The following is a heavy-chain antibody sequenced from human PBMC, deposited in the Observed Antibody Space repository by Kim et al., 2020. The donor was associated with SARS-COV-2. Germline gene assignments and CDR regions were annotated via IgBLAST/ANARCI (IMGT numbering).Heavy chain of an antibody. CDR2: NT. CDR3: AKGVRGARWVK. Sequence: NTSAADYVKVRFTVSRDNAKNTLFLQVNGLRAEDAAVYYCAKGVRGARWVKWGQGTLVTVSS. J-gene: IGHJ4*02. V-gene: IGHV3-74*01. D-gene: IGHD3-10*01.